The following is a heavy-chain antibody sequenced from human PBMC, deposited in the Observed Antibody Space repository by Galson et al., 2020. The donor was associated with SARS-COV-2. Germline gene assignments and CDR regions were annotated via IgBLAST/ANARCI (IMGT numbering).Heavy chain of an antibody. V-gene: IGHV3-9*01. CDR1: GFTFDDYA. Sequence: GGSLRLSCAASGFTFDDYAMHWVRQAPGKGLEWVSGISWNSGSIGYADSVKGRFTISRDNAKNSLYLQMNSLRAEDTALYYCAKDGYGSGSYSVDYWGQGTLVTVSS. D-gene: IGHD3-10*01. CDR2: ISWNSGSI. J-gene: IGHJ4*02. CDR3: AKDGYGSGSYSVDY.